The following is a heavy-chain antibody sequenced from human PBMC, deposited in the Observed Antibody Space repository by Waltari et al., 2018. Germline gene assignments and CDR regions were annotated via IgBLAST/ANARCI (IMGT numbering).Heavy chain of an antibody. Sequence: QVQLVESGGGVVQPGRSLRLSCAGAGFALGSSGMHWVRQVPGKGLEWVAVILNDGIKYHADSVKGRFTISRDSSKNTLYLQMNSLRAEDTALYYCAKDRNYKWAFDYWGQGVLVTVSS. D-gene: IGHD1-7*01. CDR3: AKDRNYKWAFDY. CDR2: ILNDGIK. J-gene: IGHJ4*02. V-gene: IGHV3-30*18. CDR1: GFALGSSG.